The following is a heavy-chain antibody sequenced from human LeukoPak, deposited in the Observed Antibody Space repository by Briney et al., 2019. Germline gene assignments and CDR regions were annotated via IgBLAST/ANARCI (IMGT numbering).Heavy chain of an antibody. CDR1: GHTFTSSY. D-gene: IGHD2-8*01. Sequence: ASVKLSCNASGHTFTSSYTHWVRQAPGQRLEWRGIINPSGGSTSYAQKFQGRVTMTRDTSTSTVYMELSSLRYADTAVYFCARAGIPGYCTNVTCSNWLDPWGQGTLVTVSS. CDR2: INPSGGST. V-gene: IGHV1-46*01. J-gene: IGHJ5*02. CDR3: ARAGIPGYCTNVTCSNWLDP.